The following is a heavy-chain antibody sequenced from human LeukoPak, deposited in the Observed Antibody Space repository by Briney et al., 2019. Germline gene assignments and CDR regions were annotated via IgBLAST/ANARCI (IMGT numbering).Heavy chain of an antibody. V-gene: IGHV4-39*07. J-gene: IGHJ5*02. CDR2: IYHSGST. CDR3: ARGVPYCSSTSCYGFDP. Sequence: PSETLSLTCTVSGGSISSSDYYWGWIRQPPGKGLEWIGEIYHSGSTNYNPSLKSRVTISVDKSKNQFSLKLSSVTAADTAVYYCARGVPYCSSTSCYGFDPWGQGTLVTVSS. D-gene: IGHD2-2*01. CDR1: GGSISSSDYY.